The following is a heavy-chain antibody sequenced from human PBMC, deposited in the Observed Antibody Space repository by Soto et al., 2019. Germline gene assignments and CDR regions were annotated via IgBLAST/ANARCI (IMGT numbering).Heavy chain of an antibody. D-gene: IGHD3-3*01. V-gene: IGHV1-69*13. CDR2: IIPIFGTP. CDR3: AGGVWRGYSEYYYGMDV. CDR1: GGTFISYS. J-gene: IGHJ6*02. Sequence: ASVKVSCKAFGGTFISYSFSWVQQAPGQGPEWMGGIIPIFGTPTYAQNFQGRVTITADGSTSTAYMELSSLRSGDTGVYYRAGGVWRGYSEYYYGMDVWGQGTTVTVSS.